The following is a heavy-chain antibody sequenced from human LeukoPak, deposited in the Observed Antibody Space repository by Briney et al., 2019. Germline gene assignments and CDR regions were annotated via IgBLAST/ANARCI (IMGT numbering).Heavy chain of an antibody. J-gene: IGHJ4*02. CDR2: ITGSGGRT. CDR3: AKATGTTSTNFDY. D-gene: IGHD1-7*01. CDR1: GFTFSSYA. V-gene: IGHV3-23*01. Sequence: GGSLRLSCAASGFTFSSYAMSWVRQAPGKGLEWVSSITGSGGRTYYADSVKGRFTISRDNSKNTLYLQMNSLRAEDTGVYNCAKATGTTSTNFDYWGQGTLVTVSS.